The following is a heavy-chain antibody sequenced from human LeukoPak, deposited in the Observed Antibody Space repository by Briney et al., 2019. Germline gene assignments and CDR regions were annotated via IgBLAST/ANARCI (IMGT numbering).Heavy chain of an antibody. V-gene: IGHV1-24*01. D-gene: IGHD6-13*01. CDR2: FDPEDGET. CDR3: ATVNWGSWCNWFDP. Sequence: GASVKVSCKVSGYTLTELSMHWVRQAPGKGLEWMGGFDPEDGETIYAQKFQGRVTMTEDTSTDTAYMELSSLRSEDTAVYYCATVNWGSWCNWFDPWGQGTLVTVSS. J-gene: IGHJ5*02. CDR1: GYTLTELS.